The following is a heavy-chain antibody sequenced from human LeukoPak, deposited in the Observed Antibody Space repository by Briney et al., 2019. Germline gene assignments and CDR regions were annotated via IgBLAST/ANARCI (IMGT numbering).Heavy chain of an antibody. V-gene: IGHV1-46*01. J-gene: IGHJ5*02. CDR1: GYTFTSYY. D-gene: IGHD3-22*01. Sequence: GASVKVSRKASGYTFTSYYMHWVRQAPGQGLEWMGIINPSGGSTSYAQKFQGRVTMTRDMSTSTVYMELSSLRSEDTAVYYCARGRYYYDSSGRNWFDPWGQGTLVTVSS. CDR3: ARGRYYYDSSGRNWFDP. CDR2: INPSGGST.